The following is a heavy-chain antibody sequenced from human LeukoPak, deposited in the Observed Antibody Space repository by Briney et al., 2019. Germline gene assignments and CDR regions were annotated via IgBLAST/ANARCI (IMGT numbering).Heavy chain of an antibody. V-gene: IGHV4-34*01. Sequence: SETLSLTCAVYGGSFSGYYWSWIRQPPGKGLEWIGEINHSGSTNYNPSLKSRVTISVDTSKNQFSLKLSSVTAADTAVYYCARGPSGTAAAGTYYYYGMDVWGQGTTVTVSS. CDR3: ARGPSGTAAAGTYYYYGMDV. CDR2: INHSGST. D-gene: IGHD6-13*01. J-gene: IGHJ6*02. CDR1: GGSFSGYY.